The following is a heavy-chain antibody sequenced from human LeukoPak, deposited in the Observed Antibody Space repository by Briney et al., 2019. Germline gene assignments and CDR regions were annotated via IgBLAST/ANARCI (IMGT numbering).Heavy chain of an antibody. D-gene: IGHD1-7*01. CDR1: GFTFSDYY. Sequence: GGSLRLSCAASGFTFSDYYMSWICQAPGKGLEWVSYISSSSSYTNYADSVKGRFTISRDNAKNSLYLQMNSLRAEDTAVYYCAREGGSLELGYWGQGTLVTVSS. CDR3: AREGGSLELGY. J-gene: IGHJ4*02. CDR2: ISSSSSYT. V-gene: IGHV3-11*06.